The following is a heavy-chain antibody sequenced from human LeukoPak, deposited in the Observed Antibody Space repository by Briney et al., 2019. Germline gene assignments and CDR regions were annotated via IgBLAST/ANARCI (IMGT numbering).Heavy chain of an antibody. CDR2: ISSSSSYI. CDR3: ARAHLYCSGGSCYSDY. D-gene: IGHD2-15*01. Sequence: GGSLRLSCAASGFTFSSYSMNSVRQAPGKGLEWVSSISSSSSYIYYADSVKGRFTISRDNAKNSLYLQMNSLRAEYTAVYSCARAHLYCSGGSCYSDYWGQGTLVTVSS. CDR1: GFTFSSYS. J-gene: IGHJ4*02. V-gene: IGHV3-21*01.